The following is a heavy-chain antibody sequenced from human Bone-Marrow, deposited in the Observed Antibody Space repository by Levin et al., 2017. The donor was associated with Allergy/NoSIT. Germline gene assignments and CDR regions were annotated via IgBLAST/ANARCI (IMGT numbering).Heavy chain of an antibody. CDR3: VRSQGRHGLSYYYYGMDV. D-gene: IGHD2-15*01. V-gene: IGHV3-21*04. J-gene: IGHJ6*02. CDR2: LSGRSDYT. Sequence: GESLKISCTASGFTFNIYDMSWVRQAPRRGLEWVSSLSGRSDYTYYADSVKGRFTISRDNSKNSLYQQMKNLRADDTPVFYCVRSQGRHGLSYYYYGMDVWGRGTTVTVSS. CDR1: GFTFNIYD.